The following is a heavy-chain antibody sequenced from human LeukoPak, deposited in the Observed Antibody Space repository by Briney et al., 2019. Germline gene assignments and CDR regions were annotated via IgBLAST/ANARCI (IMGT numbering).Heavy chain of an antibody. D-gene: IGHD3-10*01. CDR1: GYTFTNYA. V-gene: IGHV1-3*01. CDR2: INAGNGNT. Sequence: ASVKVSCKASGYTFTNYAIHWVRQAPGQRLEWMGWINAGNGNTEYSQNLQDRVTITRDTSATTAYMELSSLRSEDTAVYYCARGSYFYGSGSFMGSDYWGQGTLVTVSS. CDR3: ARGSYFYGSGSFMGSDY. J-gene: IGHJ4*02.